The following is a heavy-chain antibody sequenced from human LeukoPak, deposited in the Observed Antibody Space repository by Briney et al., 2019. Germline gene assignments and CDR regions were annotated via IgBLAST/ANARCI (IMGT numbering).Heavy chain of an antibody. CDR1: GYTFFSYG. D-gene: IGHD1-26*01. CDR3: ARISLGAIWGYYYGMDV. J-gene: IGHJ6*01. V-gene: IGHV1-69*13. CDR2: FIPIFDTA. Sequence: SVKVSCKASGYTFFSYGISWVGQSPGQGREWMGGFIPIFDTADYAQNFQGRVTIPADESTSTAYMELSSLRCEHTAVFYCARISLGAIWGYYYGMDVWGQGTTVTVSS.